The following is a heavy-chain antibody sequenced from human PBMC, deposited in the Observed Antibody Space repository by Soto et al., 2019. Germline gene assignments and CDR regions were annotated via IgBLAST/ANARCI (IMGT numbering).Heavy chain of an antibody. CDR2: IYYSGST. V-gene: IGHV4-39*02. J-gene: IGHJ4*02. D-gene: IGHD2-15*01. Sequence: SETLSLTCTVSGGSISSSSYYWGLIRQPPGKGLEWIGSIYYSGSTYYNPSLKSRVTISVDTSKNQFSLKLSSVTAADTAVYYCARDRVVVAATDYWGQGALVTVSS. CDR1: GGSISSSSYY. CDR3: ARDRVVVAATDY.